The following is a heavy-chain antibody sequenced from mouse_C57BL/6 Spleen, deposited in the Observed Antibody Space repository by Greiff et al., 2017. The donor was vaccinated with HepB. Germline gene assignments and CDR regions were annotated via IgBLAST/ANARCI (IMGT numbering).Heavy chain of an antibody. D-gene: IGHD2-4*01. Sequence: EVQVVESGGGLVQPGGSLKLSCAASGFTFSDYYMYWVRQTPEKRLDWVAYISNGGGSTYYPDTVKGRFTISRDNAKNTLYLQMSRLKSEDTAMYYCARRRDYDDWYFDVWGTGTTVTVSS. CDR3: ARRRDYDDWYFDV. V-gene: IGHV5-12*01. J-gene: IGHJ1*03. CDR2: ISNGGGST. CDR1: GFTFSDYY.